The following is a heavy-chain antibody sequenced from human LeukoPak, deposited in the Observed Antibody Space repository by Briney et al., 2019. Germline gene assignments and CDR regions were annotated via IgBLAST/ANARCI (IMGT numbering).Heavy chain of an antibody. CDR3: ARTEMATSPRGYFDF. Sequence: SETLSLTCTVSGGSFTNYYWSWIRQPPGKRLEWIGFMYYSGHSNYNPSLQSRVSMSVDTSKRQFSLTLSSVTAADTAVYYCARTEMATSPRGYFDFWSQGTLVTVSS. V-gene: IGHV4-59*01. CDR2: MYYSGHS. J-gene: IGHJ4*02. CDR1: GGSFTNYY. D-gene: IGHD5-24*01.